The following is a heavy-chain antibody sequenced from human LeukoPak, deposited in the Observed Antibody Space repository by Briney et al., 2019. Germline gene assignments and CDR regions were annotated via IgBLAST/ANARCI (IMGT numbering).Heavy chain of an antibody. CDR1: GFTFSNYG. D-gene: IGHD3-10*01. V-gene: IGHV3-33*01. Sequence: GGSLRLSCATSGFTFSNYGFHWVRQAPGKGLDWVAVIWYDGSNKYYAGSVKGRFTISRDDSRNTLYLQMSSLRAEDTAVYYCARDLGSTNYYFDPWGQGTPVIVSS. J-gene: IGHJ4*02. CDR3: ARDLGSTNYYFDP. CDR2: IWYDGSNK.